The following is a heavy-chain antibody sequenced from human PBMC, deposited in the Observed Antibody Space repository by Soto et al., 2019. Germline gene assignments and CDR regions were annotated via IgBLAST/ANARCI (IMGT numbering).Heavy chain of an antibody. J-gene: IGHJ4*02. CDR2: IKSKTDGGTT. D-gene: IGHD1-26*01. V-gene: IGHV3-15*01. Sequence: GGSLRLSCAASGFTFSNAWMSWVRQAPGKGLEWVGRIKSKTDGGTTDYAAPVKGRFTISRDDSKNTLYLQMNSLKTEDTAVYYCTTDIVQSYYFDYWGQGTLVTVSS. CDR3: TTDIVQSYYFDY. CDR1: GFTFSNAW.